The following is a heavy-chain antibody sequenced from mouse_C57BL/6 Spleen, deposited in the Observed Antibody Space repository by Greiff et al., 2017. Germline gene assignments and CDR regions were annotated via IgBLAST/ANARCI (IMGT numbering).Heavy chain of an antibody. CDR2: INYDGSST. J-gene: IGHJ1*03. V-gene: IGHV5-16*01. CDR3: AREVGSSHWYFDV. Sequence: EVQLVESAGGLVQPGSSMKLSCTASGFTFSDYYMAWVRQFPEKGLEWVANINYDGSSTYYLDSLKSRFIISRDNAKNILYLQMSSLKSEDTATYYCAREVGSSHWYFDVWCTGTTVTVSS. D-gene: IGHD1-1*01. CDR1: GFTFSDYY.